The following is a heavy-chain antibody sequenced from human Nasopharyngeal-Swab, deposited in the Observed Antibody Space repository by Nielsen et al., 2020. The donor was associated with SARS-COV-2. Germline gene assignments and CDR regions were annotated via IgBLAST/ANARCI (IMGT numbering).Heavy chain of an antibody. CDR3: ARDDSSPHVGAFDI. CDR1: GFTFDDYA. V-gene: IGHV3-48*03. CDR2: ISSSGSTI. D-gene: IGHD3-22*01. J-gene: IGHJ3*02. Sequence: GGSLRLSCAASGFTFDDYAMHWVRQAPGKGLEWVSYISSSGSTIYYADSVKGRFTISRDNAKNSLYLQMNSLRAEDTAVYYCARDDSSPHVGAFDIWGQGTMVTVSS.